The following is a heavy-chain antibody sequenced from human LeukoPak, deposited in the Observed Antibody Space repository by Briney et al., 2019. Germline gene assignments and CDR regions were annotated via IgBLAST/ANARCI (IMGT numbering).Heavy chain of an antibody. D-gene: IGHD1-26*01. Sequence: SETLSLTYTVSGASVSSASYWSWIRQPPGKGVEWIAHIYNGVNTNYNPSLKSRVTISVDTSKNQFSLRLNSVTAADTAVYYCARSRAFNSGAFDPWGQGSLVTVSS. CDR2: IYNGVNT. CDR1: GASVSSASY. V-gene: IGHV4-61*01. CDR3: ARSRAFNSGAFDP. J-gene: IGHJ5*02.